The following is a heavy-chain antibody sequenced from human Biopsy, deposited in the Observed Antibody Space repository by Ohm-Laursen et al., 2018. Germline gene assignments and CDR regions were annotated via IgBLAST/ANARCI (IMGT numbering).Heavy chain of an antibody. Sequence: TLSLTCAVSGDSVTKYYWSWIRQPPGKGLEWIGHIYYSVMTNYNPSLQSRVSISVDTSRNQASLTLSSVTAADTAVYYCARDYDTSGYYYVSWGQGTLVTVSS. CDR1: GDSVTKYY. V-gene: IGHV4-59*08. J-gene: IGHJ5*02. D-gene: IGHD3-22*01. CDR3: ARDYDTSGYYYVS. CDR2: IYYSVMT.